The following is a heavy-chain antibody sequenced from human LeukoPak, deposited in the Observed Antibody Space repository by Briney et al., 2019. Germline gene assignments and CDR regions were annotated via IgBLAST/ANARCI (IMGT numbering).Heavy chain of an antibody. J-gene: IGHJ4*02. D-gene: IGHD5-18*01. CDR3: ARQQVERDTAYDY. Sequence: GESLKISYKGSGYSFTSSWIGWLRQMPGKVLECMGIIYPGDSDTRYSPSFQGQVTISADKSISTAYLQWSSLKASDTAMYYCARQQVERDTAYDYWGQGTLVTVSS. V-gene: IGHV5-51*01. CDR2: IYPGDSDT. CDR1: GYSFTSSW.